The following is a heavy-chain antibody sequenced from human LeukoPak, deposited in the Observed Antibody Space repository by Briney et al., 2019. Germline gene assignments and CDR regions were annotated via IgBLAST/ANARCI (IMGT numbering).Heavy chain of an antibody. D-gene: IGHD3-22*01. J-gene: IGHJ5*02. V-gene: IGHV4-31*03. Sequence: TSETLSLTCTVSCGSISSGGYYWSWIRQHPGKGLEWIGYIYYSGSTYYNPSLKSRVTISVDTSKNQFSLKLSSVTAADTAVYYCARALITMIVVGTFDPWGQGTLVTVSS. CDR2: IYYSGST. CDR3: ARALITMIVVGTFDP. CDR1: CGSISSGGYY.